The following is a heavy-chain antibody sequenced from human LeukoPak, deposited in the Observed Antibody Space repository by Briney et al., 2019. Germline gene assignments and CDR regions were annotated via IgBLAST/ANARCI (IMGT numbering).Heavy chain of an antibody. D-gene: IGHD3-10*01. CDR3: ARGYTSGSPYLDF. V-gene: IGHV3-30*02. J-gene: IGHJ4*02. Sequence: GGSLRLSRAASGFTFSNFGMHWVRQAAGKGLEWVAFIRFDGSNKYYADSVRGRFTFSRDNSKNTLYLQMESLRAEDTAVYYCARGYTSGSPYLDFWGQGTLVTVSS. CDR2: IRFDGSNK. CDR1: GFTFSNFG.